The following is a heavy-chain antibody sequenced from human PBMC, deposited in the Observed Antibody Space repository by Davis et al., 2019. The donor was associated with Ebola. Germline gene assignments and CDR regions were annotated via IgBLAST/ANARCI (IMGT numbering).Heavy chain of an antibody. D-gene: IGHD3-3*01. CDR1: GDSIKSSNYY. CDR2: IFYSGNT. V-gene: IGHV4-39*01. CDR3: ARHFYDFLSGYYEHYFDS. J-gene: IGHJ4*02. Sequence: MPSETLSLTCSVSGDSIKSSNYYWGWIRRPPGKGLEWIGSIFYSGNTYYRSSLKSRVTMSVDTSKNQFSLRLASVTAADTAVYYCARHFYDFLSGYYEHYFDSWGPGTLVTVSS.